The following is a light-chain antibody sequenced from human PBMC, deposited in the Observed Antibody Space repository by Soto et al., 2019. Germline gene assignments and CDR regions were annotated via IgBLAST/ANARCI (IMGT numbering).Light chain of an antibody. CDR2: AAS. Sequence: DIQMTQSPPFRSASVGDIVTITCRASQNIRTYLTLYQQKPGKAPTVLIYAASTLQRGVPSRFSGSTTGTDFTLTITGLQPEDSATYYRQQTLSVPRTFGLGTKVDIK. CDR3: QQTLSVPRT. J-gene: IGKJ1*01. V-gene: IGKV1-39*01. CDR1: QNIRTY.